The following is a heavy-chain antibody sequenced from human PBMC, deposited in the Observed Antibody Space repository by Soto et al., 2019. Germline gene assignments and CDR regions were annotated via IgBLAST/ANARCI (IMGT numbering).Heavy chain of an antibody. V-gene: IGHV4-39*01. CDR1: GGSITSSSYY. D-gene: IGHD3-22*01. CDR2: IYNSKST. J-gene: IGHJ3*02. CDR3: ASRERITMIVVADDAFDI. Sequence: SETLSLTCTVYGGSITSSSYYWGWIRQPPGKRIEWIGSIYNSKSTYYKQSLKSQVTISVDTSKNKFSQKLSSVTAVDTAVYYCASRERITMIVVADDAFDIWGQGTMVT.